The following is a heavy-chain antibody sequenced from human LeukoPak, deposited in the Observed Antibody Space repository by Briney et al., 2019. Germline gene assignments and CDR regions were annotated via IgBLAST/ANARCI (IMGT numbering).Heavy chain of an antibody. CDR2: INHSGT. D-gene: IGHD3-22*01. J-gene: IGHJ4*02. CDR1: GGSFSGYY. CDR3: ARTPGGMTVGRTFVY. V-gene: IGHV4-34*01. Sequence: LETLSLTCGVYGGSFSGYYWSWIRQPPGKGLEWIGEINHSGTNYNPSLKSRVTISVDTSKNQFSLKLSSVTAADTAVYYCARTPGGMTVGRTFVYWGQGTLVTVSA.